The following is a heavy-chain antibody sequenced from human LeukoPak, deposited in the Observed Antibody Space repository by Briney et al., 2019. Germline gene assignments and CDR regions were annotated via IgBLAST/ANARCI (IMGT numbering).Heavy chain of an antibody. Sequence: SETLSLTCTVSGGSISSSSYYWGWIRQPPGKGLEWIGSIYYSGSTYYNPSLKSRVTISVDTSKNQFSLKLSSVTAADTAVYYCARTLWFGGEWFDPWGQGTLVTVSS. D-gene: IGHD3-10*01. CDR3: ARTLWFGGEWFDP. V-gene: IGHV4-39*01. CDR1: GGSISSSSYY. J-gene: IGHJ5*02. CDR2: IYYSGST.